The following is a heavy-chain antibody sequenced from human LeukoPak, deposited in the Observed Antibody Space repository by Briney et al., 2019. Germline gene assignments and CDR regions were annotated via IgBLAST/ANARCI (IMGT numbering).Heavy chain of an antibody. D-gene: IGHD4-23*01. CDR3: ARGGDFGGNFFGRVSYYYYYYMDV. Sequence: PGGSLRLSYAASGFTFRSHNMNWIRQAPGKGLAWVSSISTNSNYIYNADSVKGRFTISRDNAKNSLYLQMNSLRDEGTAVYYCARGGDFGGNFFGRVSYYYYYYMDVWGKGTTVTVSS. CDR2: ISTNSNYI. CDR1: GFTFRSHN. V-gene: IGHV3-21*01. J-gene: IGHJ6*03.